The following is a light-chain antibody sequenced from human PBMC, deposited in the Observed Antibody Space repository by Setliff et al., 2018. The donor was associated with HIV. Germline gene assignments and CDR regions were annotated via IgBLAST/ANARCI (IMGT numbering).Light chain of an antibody. CDR3: AAWDDSLSGQV. CDR1: SSNIGTNY. Sequence: QSVLTQPPSASGTPGQRVTISCSGSSSNIGTNYVYWYLQLPGTAPKLLIYRNNQRPSGVPDRFSGSKSGTSASLAISGLRSEDEADYYCAAWDDSLSGQVFGTGTKVTV. J-gene: IGLJ1*01. CDR2: RNN. V-gene: IGLV1-47*01.